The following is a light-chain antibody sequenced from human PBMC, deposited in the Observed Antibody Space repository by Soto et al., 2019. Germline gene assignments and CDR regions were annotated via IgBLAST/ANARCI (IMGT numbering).Light chain of an antibody. CDR2: EVS. CDR3: CSYTSTDIPYV. V-gene: IGLV2-14*01. CDR1: SSDVGGYRY. Sequence: QSALTQPGSVSGSPGQSITLSCTGTSSDVGGYRYVSWFQQHPGKAPKLIIYEVSNRPSGVSSRFSGSKSDNTASLTISGLQADDEADYYCCSYTSTDIPYVFGTGTKLTVL. J-gene: IGLJ1*01.